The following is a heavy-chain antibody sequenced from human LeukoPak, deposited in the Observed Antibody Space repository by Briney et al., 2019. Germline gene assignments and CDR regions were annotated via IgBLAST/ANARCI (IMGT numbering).Heavy chain of an antibody. J-gene: IGHJ4*02. CDR1: GFTFSSYG. D-gene: IGHD6-6*01. V-gene: IGHV3-33*01. CDR3: AREKEQLVSFDY. CDR2: IWYDGSNK. Sequence: GRSLRLSCAASGFTFSSYGMHRVRQAPGKGLEWVAVIWYDGSNKYYADSVKGRLTISRDNSKNTLYLQMNSLRAEDTAVYYCAREKEQLVSFDYWGQGTLVTVSS.